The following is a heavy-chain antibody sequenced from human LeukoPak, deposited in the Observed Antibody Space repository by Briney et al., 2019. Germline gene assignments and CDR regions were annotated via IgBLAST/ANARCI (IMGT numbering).Heavy chain of an antibody. Sequence: GGSLRLSCAASGFTFSSYAMSWVRQAPGKGLEGVSAISGSGGSTYYADSVKGRFTISRDNSKNTLYLQMNSLRAEDTAVYYCAKGGSGYYDILTGYFRPDYWGQGTLVTVSS. CDR1: GFTFSSYA. D-gene: IGHD3-9*01. CDR2: ISGSGGST. J-gene: IGHJ4*02. CDR3: AKGGSGYYDILTGYFRPDY. V-gene: IGHV3-23*01.